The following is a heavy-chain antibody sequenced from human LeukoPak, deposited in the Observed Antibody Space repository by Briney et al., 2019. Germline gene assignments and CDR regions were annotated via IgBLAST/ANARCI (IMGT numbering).Heavy chain of an antibody. CDR2: ISSSSSCI. V-gene: IGHV3-21*01. J-gene: IGHJ4*02. Sequence: GGSLRLSCAASGFTFRTRTMNWVRQAPGKGLEWVSSISSSSSCIYYADSVKGRFTISRDNAKNSLYLQMNSLRAEDTAVYYCARDDDSSGYYNYWGQGTLVTVSS. D-gene: IGHD3-22*01. CDR3: ARDDDSSGYYNY. CDR1: GFTFRTRT.